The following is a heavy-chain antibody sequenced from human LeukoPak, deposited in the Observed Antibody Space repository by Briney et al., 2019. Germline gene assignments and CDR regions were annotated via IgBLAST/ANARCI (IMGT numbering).Heavy chain of an antibody. D-gene: IGHD1-26*01. CDR1: GASIDFESYY. J-gene: IGHJ1*01. CDR2: IDHGGVT. CDR3: ARGHDYYSEYFQH. V-gene: IGHV4-61*02. Sequence: SQTLSLTCTASGASIDFESYYWTWVRQSAGKGLEWIGRIDHGGVTNYNPSLQSRVTISLDTSQKQFSLKLSSVTAADTAVYYCARGHDYYSEYFQHWGQGTLVSVSS.